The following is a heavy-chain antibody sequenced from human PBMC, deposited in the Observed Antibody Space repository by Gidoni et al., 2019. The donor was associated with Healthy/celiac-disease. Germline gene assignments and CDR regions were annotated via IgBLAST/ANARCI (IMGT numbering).Heavy chain of an antibody. CDR3: AKERAYGDGPNWFDP. J-gene: IGHJ5*02. CDR2: IIGSGGST. CDR1: GFTFSSYA. Sequence: EVQLLESGGGLVQPGGSLRLSCAASGFTFSSYAMSWVRQGPGKGLEWCSAIIGSGGSTYYADSVKGRFTISRDNSKNTRYLQMNSLRAEDTAVYYCAKERAYGDGPNWFDPWGQGTLVTVSS. V-gene: IGHV3-23*01. D-gene: IGHD4-17*01.